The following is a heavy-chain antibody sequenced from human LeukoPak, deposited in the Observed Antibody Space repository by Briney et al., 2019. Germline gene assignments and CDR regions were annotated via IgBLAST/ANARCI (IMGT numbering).Heavy chain of an antibody. CDR2: ISSSSTYI. V-gene: IGHV3-21*01. Sequence: PGGSLRLSCAASGFTFITYTMNWVRQAPGKGLEWASSISSSSTYIYYADSVKGRFTISRDNAENSVYLQMNSLRVDDTAVYYCAREFQSARGGYWGQGTLVTVSS. J-gene: IGHJ4*02. CDR1: GFTFITYT. CDR3: AREFQSARGGY. D-gene: IGHD3-16*01.